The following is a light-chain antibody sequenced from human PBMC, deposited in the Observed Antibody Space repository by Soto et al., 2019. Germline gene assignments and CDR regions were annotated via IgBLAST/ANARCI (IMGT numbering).Light chain of an antibody. CDR2: SAS. CDR1: QRVSSSS. J-gene: IGKJ1*01. Sequence: EIVLTQSPGTLSLSPGERATLSCRASQRVSSSSLAWYQQKPGQAPRLLIYSASSRATGIPDRFSGSGSGKDLTLTISRPEPEDNAVYYWHLHGSSPQTFGTWIMVEIK. CDR3: HLHGSSPQT. V-gene: IGKV3-20*01.